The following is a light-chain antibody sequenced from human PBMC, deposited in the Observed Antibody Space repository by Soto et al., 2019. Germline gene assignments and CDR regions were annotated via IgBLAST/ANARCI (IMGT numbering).Light chain of an antibody. V-gene: IGKV3-11*01. CDR1: QSVSTY. CDR3: HQRYSWPHT. J-gene: IGKJ2*01. Sequence: EIVLTQSPATLSLSPGERATLSCRASQSVSTYLGWYQEKPGQPPRLLISEASNMATGIPARFSGSGSGTDFTLTISSLEPEDFAVYFCHQRYSWPHTFGQGTKLEI. CDR2: EAS.